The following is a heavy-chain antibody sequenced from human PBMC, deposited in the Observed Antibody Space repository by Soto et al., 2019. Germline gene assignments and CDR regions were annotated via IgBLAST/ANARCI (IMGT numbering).Heavy chain of an antibody. D-gene: IGHD2-15*01. Sequence: EVQVVESGGGIVQPGGSLRLSCAASGFTFSRYCMHWVRQAPGKGLVWVSRINNDGSSTSYADSVKGRFTISRDNAKNTLYLQMNSLRAEDTAVYYCARVTAYCSGGSCYFPDYWGQGTLVTVSS. CDR3: ARVTAYCSGGSCYFPDY. V-gene: IGHV3-74*01. J-gene: IGHJ4*02. CDR1: GFTFSRYC. CDR2: INNDGSST.